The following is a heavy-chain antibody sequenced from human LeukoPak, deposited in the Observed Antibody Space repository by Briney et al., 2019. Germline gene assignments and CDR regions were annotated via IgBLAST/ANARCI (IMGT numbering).Heavy chain of an antibody. CDR2: IRDKVNGYTT. V-gene: IGHV3-72*01. D-gene: IGHD2-15*01. CDR3: TREDRQSKTNRWSIGWFDS. Sequence: GGSLRLSCAATGFSFSDHFVDWVRQAPGKGLEWVGRIRDKVNGYTTEYAASVRGRFTISRDDSKNSLYLQMNSLKTEDAAVYFCTREDRQSKTNRWSIGWFDSWGAGTLVTVSS. CDR1: GFSFSDHF. J-gene: IGHJ5*01.